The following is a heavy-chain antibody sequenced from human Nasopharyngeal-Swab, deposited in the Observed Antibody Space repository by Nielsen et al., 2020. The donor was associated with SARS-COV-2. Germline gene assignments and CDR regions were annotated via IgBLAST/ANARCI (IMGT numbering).Heavy chain of an antibody. V-gene: IGHV1-69*01. Sequence: WVRQAPGQGLEWMGGIIPIFGTAKYAQKFQGRVTITADESTSTAYMELSSLRSEDTAVYYCAKGNVTLIRGVIENYYYYGMDVWGQGTTVTVSS. J-gene: IGHJ6*02. D-gene: IGHD3-10*01. CDR2: IIPIFGTA. CDR3: AKGNVTLIRGVIENYYYYGMDV.